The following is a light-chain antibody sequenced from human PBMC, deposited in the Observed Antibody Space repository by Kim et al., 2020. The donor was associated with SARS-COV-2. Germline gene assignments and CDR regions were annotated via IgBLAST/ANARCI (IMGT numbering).Light chain of an antibody. CDR2: QDS. Sequence: SYELTQPPSVSVFPGQTASITCSGHRLGDTYTSWYQKKPGQSPTLVMFQDSKRPSGIPDRFSGSNSGNTATLTISGTQTLDEADYYCQTWDSSTYVVFGGGTQLTVL. V-gene: IGLV3-1*01. CDR3: QTWDSSTYVV. CDR1: RLGDTY. J-gene: IGLJ2*01.